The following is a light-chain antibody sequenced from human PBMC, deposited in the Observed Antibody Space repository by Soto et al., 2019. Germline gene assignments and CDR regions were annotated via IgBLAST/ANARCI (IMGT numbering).Light chain of an antibody. CDR3: NSYTSSSTYV. CDR1: SSDVGDFNY. V-gene: IGLV2-14*03. Sequence: QSVLTQPASVSGSPGQSITISCTGTSSDVGDFNYVSWYQQHPGKAPKLMIYDVTNRPSGVSYRFSGSKSGNTASLTISGLQAEDEADYYCNSYTSSSTYVFGTGTKLTVL. CDR2: DVT. J-gene: IGLJ1*01.